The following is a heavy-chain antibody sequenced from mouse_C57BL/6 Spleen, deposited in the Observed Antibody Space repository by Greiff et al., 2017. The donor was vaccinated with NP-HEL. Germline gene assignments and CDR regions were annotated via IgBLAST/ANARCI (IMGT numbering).Heavy chain of an antibody. V-gene: IGHV1-76*01. Sequence: QVQLKQSGAELVRPGASVKLSCKASGYTFTDYYINWVKQRPGQGLEWIARIYPGSGNTYYNEKFKGKATLTAEKSSSTAYMQLRSLTSEDSAVYFCARSRSSNWDDRYFDVWGTGTTVTVSS. D-gene: IGHD4-1*01. CDR1: GYTFTDYY. CDR2: IYPGSGNT. CDR3: ARSRSSNWDDRYFDV. J-gene: IGHJ1*03.